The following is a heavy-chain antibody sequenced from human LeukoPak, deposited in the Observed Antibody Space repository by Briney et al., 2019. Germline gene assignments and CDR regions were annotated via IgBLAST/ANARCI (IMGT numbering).Heavy chain of an antibody. Sequence: GGSLRLSCAASGFTFTDYLMTWVRQAPGKGLEWVADIKADGSEKYYVDSVKGRFTISRDNAKNSLYLQMNSLRAEDTAVYYCARVSRGFRYYFDYWGQGTLVTVSS. D-gene: IGHD3-10*01. J-gene: IGHJ4*02. V-gene: IGHV3-7*01. CDR2: IKADGSEK. CDR3: ARVSRGFRYYFDY. CDR1: GFTFTDYL.